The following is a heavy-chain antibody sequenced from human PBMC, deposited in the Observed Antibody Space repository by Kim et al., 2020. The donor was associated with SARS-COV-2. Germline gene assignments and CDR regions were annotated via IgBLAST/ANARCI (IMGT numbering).Heavy chain of an antibody. V-gene: IGHV3-48*02. CDR2: ISSSSTTM. J-gene: IGHJ6*02. CDR1: GFNFNTYS. D-gene: IGHD3-10*01. CDR3: ARCPLSMTVVRGMIPTTLFYYYNMDA. Sequence: GGSLRLSCAASGFNFNTYSMNWVRQAPGKGLEWVSYISSSSTTMYYADSVRGRFTISRDNAKNSLFLQMNSLRDEDTAVYYCARCPLSMTVVRGMIPTTLFYYYNMDAWGQGTTVTVSS.